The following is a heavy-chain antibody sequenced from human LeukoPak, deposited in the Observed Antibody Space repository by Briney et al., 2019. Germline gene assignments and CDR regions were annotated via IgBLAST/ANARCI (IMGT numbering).Heavy chain of an antibody. CDR1: GFTFNNYA. Sequence: GGSLRLSCAASGFTFNNYAMSWVRQAPGKGLEWVSGISGGGGTTYYTDSVKGRFTVSRDNSKNTLYVQMNNLRAEDTAVHYCAKFFLGSCNAGSCYDDFDYWGQGALVTVSS. D-gene: IGHD2-15*01. V-gene: IGHV3-23*01. CDR3: AKFFLGSCNAGSCYDDFDY. J-gene: IGHJ4*02. CDR2: ISGGGGTT.